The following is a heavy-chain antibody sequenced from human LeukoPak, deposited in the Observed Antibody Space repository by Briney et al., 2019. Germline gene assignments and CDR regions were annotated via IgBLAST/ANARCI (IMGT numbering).Heavy chain of an antibody. J-gene: IGHJ4*02. V-gene: IGHV3-NL1*01. Sequence: GGSLRLSCAASGFTFSSYGMHWVRQAPGKGLEWVSVIYSGGSTYYADSVKGRFTISRDNSKNTLYLQMNSLRAEDTAVYYCAREGGDQCFDYWGQGTLVTVSS. CDR1: GFTFSSYG. CDR3: AREGGDQCFDY. CDR2: IYSGGST. D-gene: IGHD3-10*01.